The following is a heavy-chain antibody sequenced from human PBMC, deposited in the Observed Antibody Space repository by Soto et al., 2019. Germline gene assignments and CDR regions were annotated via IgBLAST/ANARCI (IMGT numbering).Heavy chain of an antibody. Sequence: EVKLLESGGGLVQPGGSLRLSCAASGFTFSSYAMSWVRLAPGKGLEWVSSINGRGDDTFYADSVKGRFTISRDNSKNTLYLQMYSLRTEDTAVYYCAKEIAVADQFDYWGQGTLVTVSS. CDR1: GFTFSSYA. V-gene: IGHV3-23*01. D-gene: IGHD6-19*01. CDR2: INGRGDDT. CDR3: AKEIAVADQFDY. J-gene: IGHJ4*02.